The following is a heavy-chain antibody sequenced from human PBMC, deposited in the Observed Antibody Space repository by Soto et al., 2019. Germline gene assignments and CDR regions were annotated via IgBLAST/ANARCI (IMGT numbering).Heavy chain of an antibody. V-gene: IGHV3-23*01. CDR3: AKWAVRGVIPPKGHNWFDP. CDR1: GFTFSSYA. Sequence: PGGSLRLSCAASGFTFSSYAMSWVRQAPGKGLEWVSAISGSGGSTYYADSVKGRFTISRDNSKNTLYLQMNSLRAEDTAVYYCAKWAVRGVIPPKGHNWFDPWGQGTLVTVSS. D-gene: IGHD3-10*01. CDR2: ISGSGGST. J-gene: IGHJ5*02.